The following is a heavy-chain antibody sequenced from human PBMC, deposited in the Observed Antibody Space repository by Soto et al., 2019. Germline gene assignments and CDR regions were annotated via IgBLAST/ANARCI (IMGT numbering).Heavy chain of an antibody. Sequence: EVQLVDSGGGLVQPGGSLRLSCVASGFDFNRYSMNWVRQAPGKGLEWISYINSGSTSVFYADSVRGRFTISRDNAKNSLYSQMNSLRAEDTAVYYCTSSTSPDAYWGQGTLVTVSS. D-gene: IGHD2-2*01. CDR1: GFDFNRYS. V-gene: IGHV3-48*04. J-gene: IGHJ4*02. CDR3: TSSTSPDAY. CDR2: INSGSTSV.